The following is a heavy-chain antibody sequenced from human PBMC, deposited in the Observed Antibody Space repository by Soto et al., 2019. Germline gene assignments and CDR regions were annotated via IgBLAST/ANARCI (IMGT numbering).Heavy chain of an antibody. CDR1: GFTFSTYW. Sequence: VQLVESGGGWVQPGGSLRLSCAASGFTFSTYWMTWVRQAPGKGLEWVAHVKQDGSEKYNVDSVKGRFTISGDNAKNTLYLQVNSLRAEATAVYYCARGGGHTYGRLPGVYWGQGILVTVSS. V-gene: IGHV3-7*03. J-gene: IGHJ4*02. D-gene: IGHD4-17*01. CDR3: ARGGGHTYGRLPGVY. CDR2: VKQDGSEK.